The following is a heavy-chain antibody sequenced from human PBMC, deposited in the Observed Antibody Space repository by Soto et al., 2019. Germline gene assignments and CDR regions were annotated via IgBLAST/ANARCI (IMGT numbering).Heavy chain of an antibody. V-gene: IGHV1-69*01. CDR3: ARAWSDYDFWSGYYTGYYYYGMGV. Sequence: QVQLVQSGAEVKKPGSSVKVSCKASGGTFSSYAISWVRQAPGQGLEWMGGIIPIFGTANYAQKFQGRVTITADESTSTAYMELSSLRSEDTAVYYCARAWSDYDFWSGYYTGYYYYGMGVWGQGTTVTVSS. CDR2: IIPIFGTA. CDR1: GGTFSSYA. J-gene: IGHJ6*02. D-gene: IGHD3-3*01.